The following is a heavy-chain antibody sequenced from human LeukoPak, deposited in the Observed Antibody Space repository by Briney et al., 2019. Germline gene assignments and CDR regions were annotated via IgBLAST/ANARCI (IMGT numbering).Heavy chain of an antibody. CDR3: ARGSSSWFL. CDR2: IYYSGST. D-gene: IGHD6-13*01. Sequence: SETLSLTCTVSGGSISSGSYYWSWIRQPPGKGLEWIGSIYYSGSTYYNPSLKSRVTISVDTSKNQFSLKLSSVTAADTAVYYCARGSSSWFLWGQGTLVTVSS. CDR1: GGSISSGSYY. V-gene: IGHV4-39*07. J-gene: IGHJ4*02.